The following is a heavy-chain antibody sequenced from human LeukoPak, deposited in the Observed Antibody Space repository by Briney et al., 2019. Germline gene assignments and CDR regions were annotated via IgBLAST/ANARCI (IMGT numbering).Heavy chain of an antibody. J-gene: IGHJ1*01. CDR2: IIPIFGTA. V-gene: IGHV1-69*05. Sequence: ASVKVSCKASGGTFSSYAISWVRQAPGQGLEWMGRIIPIFGTANYAQKFQGRVTITTDESTSTAYMELSSLRPEDTAVYYCARESSGWYGDGDWGQGTLVTVSS. D-gene: IGHD6-19*01. CDR3: ARESSGWYGDGD. CDR1: GGTFSSYA.